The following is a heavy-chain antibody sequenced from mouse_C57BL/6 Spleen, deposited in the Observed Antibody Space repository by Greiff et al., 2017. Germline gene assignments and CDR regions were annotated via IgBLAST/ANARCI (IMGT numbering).Heavy chain of an antibody. CDR1: GYTFTSYW. D-gene: IGHD2-5*01. CDR3: ARSSKRYFDY. CDR2: IHPNSGST. Sequence: VQLQQPGAELVKPGASVKLSCKASGYTFTSYWMHWVKQRPGQGLEWIGMIHPNSGSTNYNEKFKSKATLTVDKSSSTAYMQLSSLTSEDTAVYYCARSSKRYFDYWGQGTTLTVSS. V-gene: IGHV1-64*01. J-gene: IGHJ2*01.